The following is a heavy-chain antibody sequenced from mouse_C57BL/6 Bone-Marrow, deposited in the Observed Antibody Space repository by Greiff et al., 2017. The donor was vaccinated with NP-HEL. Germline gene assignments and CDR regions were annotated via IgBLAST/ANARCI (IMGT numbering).Heavy chain of an antibody. J-gene: IGHJ3*01. V-gene: IGHV5-17*01. D-gene: IGHD2-1*01. CDR3: ARGNSAWFAY. CDR2: IISGSSTI. Sequence: EVKLMESGGGLVKPGGSLKLSCAASGFTFRDYGMHWVRQAPEKGLEWVAYIISGSSTIYYAATVKGRFTISRDNAKNTLFLQMTSLRSEDTAMYYCARGNSAWFAYWGQGTLVTVSA. CDR1: GFTFRDYG.